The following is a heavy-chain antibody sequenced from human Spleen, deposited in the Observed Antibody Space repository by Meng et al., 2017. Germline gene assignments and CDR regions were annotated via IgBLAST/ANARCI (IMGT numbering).Heavy chain of an antibody. V-gene: IGHV3-7*01. Sequence: GESLKISCAASGFTFSSYGMHWVRQAPGKGLEWVANIKPDGSEKYYVDSVKGRFTISRDNAKNSLYLQMNTMRAEDTAAYYCARDVVAGTAFWGQGTLVTVSS. CDR1: GFTFSSYG. D-gene: IGHD6-19*01. CDR3: ARDVVAGTAF. J-gene: IGHJ4*02. CDR2: IKPDGSEK.